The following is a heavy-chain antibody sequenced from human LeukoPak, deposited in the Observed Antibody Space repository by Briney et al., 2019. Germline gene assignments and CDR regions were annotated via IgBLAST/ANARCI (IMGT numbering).Heavy chain of an antibody. CDR1: GYSFPSYW. J-gene: IGHJ4*02. Sequence: GESLRISCKGSGYSFPSYWITWVRQMPGKGLEWMGRIDPSDSYTNYSPSFQGHVTISADKSISTAYLQWSSLKASDTAMYYCARSYSGYDYLDYWGQGTLVTISS. CDR3: ARSYSGYDYLDY. CDR2: IDPSDSYT. D-gene: IGHD5-12*01. V-gene: IGHV5-10-1*01.